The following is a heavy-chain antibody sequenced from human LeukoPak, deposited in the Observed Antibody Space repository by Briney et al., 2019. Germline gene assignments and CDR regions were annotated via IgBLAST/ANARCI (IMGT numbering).Heavy chain of an antibody. Sequence: GGSLRLSCAASGFTFSSYAMSWSRQAPGKGLEWVASINSDGSEGYYADVVKGRFTISRDNAKNSLYLQINSLRAEDTAVYYCARSSYSSSSSVWGQGTMVTVSS. CDR3: ARSSYSSSSSV. J-gene: IGHJ3*01. CDR2: INSDGSEG. D-gene: IGHD6-6*01. CDR1: GFTFSSYA. V-gene: IGHV3-7*03.